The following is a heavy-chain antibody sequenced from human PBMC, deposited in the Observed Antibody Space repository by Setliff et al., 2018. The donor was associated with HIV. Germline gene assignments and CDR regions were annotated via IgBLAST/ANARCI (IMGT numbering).Heavy chain of an antibody. CDR1: GDSIISGDYY. Sequence: SETLSLTCTVSGDSIISGDYYWSWIRQSPGKGLEWIGHIHYKGNNDYNASLKSRLAISSDTSKNQFSLNLSSVIAADTAIYFCARFTVVVFGAGEPSWFDPWGQGILVTVSS. CDR2: IHYKGNN. J-gene: IGHJ5*02. D-gene: IGHD2-15*01. CDR3: ARFTVVVFGAGEPSWFDP. V-gene: IGHV4-30-4*08.